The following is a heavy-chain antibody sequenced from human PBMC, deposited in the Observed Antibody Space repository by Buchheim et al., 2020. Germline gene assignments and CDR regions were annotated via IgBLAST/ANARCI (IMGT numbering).Heavy chain of an antibody. CDR2: IRYDGSNK. V-gene: IGHV3-30*02. J-gene: IGHJ4*02. CDR3: AKDLVIPYYFDY. CDR1: GFTFSSYG. Sequence: QVQLVEPGGGVVQPGRSLRLSCAASGFTFSSYGMHWVRQAPGKGLEWVAFIRYDGSNKYYADSVKGRFTISRDKSKNTLYLQMNSLRAEDTAVYYCAKDLVIPYYFDYWGQGTL. D-gene: IGHD3-22*01.